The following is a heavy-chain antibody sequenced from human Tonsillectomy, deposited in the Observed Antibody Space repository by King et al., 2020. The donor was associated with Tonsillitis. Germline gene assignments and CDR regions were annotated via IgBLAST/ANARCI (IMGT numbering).Heavy chain of an antibody. Sequence: QLVQSGPEVKKPGSSVKVSCKASGFTFTSSAVQWVRQARGQCLEWIGWIVVGSGNTNYVQKFQERVTITRDMSTSTAYMELSSLRSEDTAVYYCAAVGKFGVQLDVWGQGTTVTVSS. J-gene: IGHJ6*02. CDR1: GFTFTSSA. CDR3: AAVGKFGVQLDV. V-gene: IGHV1-58*01. D-gene: IGHD3-10*01. CDR2: IVVGSGNT.